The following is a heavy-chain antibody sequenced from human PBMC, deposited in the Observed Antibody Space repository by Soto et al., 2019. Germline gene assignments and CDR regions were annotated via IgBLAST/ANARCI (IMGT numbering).Heavy chain of an antibody. Sequence: QVHLVQSGAEVKKPGASVKVSCTXSGYXFTSYGIIWVRQAPGQGLEWMGWISTYNGNTNYAQKLQGRVTMTTDTSTSTAYMELRSLRSDDXXXXXXXXXXXGDYPYWGQGTLVTVSS. CDR3: XXXXXGDYPY. V-gene: IGHV1-18*01. D-gene: IGHD4-17*01. J-gene: IGHJ4*02. CDR1: GYXFTSYG. CDR2: ISTYNGNT.